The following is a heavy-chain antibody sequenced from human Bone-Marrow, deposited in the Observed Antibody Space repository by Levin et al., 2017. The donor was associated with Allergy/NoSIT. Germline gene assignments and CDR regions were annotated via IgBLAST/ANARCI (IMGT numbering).Heavy chain of an antibody. CDR2: IYRSGST. CDR1: GGSIPSGGYA. D-gene: IGHD6-13*01. CDR3: ARQNPGYSRAFDY. J-gene: IGHJ4*02. Sequence: SQTLSLTCSVSGGSIPSGGYAWSWIRQPPGKGLEWIGYIYRSGSTDYNPSLQSRVTMSVDRSKNHFSLRLSSMTAADTAVYYCARQNPGYSRAFDYWGQGTPVTVSS. V-gene: IGHV4-30-2*01.